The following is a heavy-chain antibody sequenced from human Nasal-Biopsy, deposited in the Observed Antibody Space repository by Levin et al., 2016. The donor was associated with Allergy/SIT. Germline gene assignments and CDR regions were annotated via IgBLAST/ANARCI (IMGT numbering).Heavy chain of an antibody. CDR2: ISSKAYGGTT. CDR1: GFAFGDYA. Sequence: GGSLRLSCAASGFAFGDYAMSWLRQAPGKGLEWVGLISSKAYGGTTEYAASVKGRFTISLDESKRIAYLQMHGLRTDDTAIYYCARIFRTVPAAVWDSWFDPWGQGTLVTVSS. CDR3: ARIFRTVPAAVWDSWFDP. J-gene: IGHJ5*02. V-gene: IGHV3-49*03. D-gene: IGHD2-2*01.